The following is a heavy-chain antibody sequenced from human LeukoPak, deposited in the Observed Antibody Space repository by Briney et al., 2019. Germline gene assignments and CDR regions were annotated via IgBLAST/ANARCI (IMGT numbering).Heavy chain of an antibody. V-gene: IGHV1-46*01. D-gene: IGHD3-9*01. CDR3: ARAGDTTGYYLGSRFDY. J-gene: IGHJ4*02. CDR2: INPGEGNT. CDR1: GYTFTSCY. Sequence: ASVKVSCKASGYTFTSCYLHWVRQAPGQGLEWMGIINPGEGNTNYAQKFQGRVTMTRDTSTSTVYMELSSLRAEDAAVYYCARAGDTTGYYLGSRFDYWGQGTLVTVSS.